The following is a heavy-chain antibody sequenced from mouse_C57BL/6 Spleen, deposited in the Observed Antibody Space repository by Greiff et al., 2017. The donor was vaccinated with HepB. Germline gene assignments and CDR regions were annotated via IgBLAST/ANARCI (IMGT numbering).Heavy chain of an antibody. CDR1: GFSLTSYA. J-gene: IGHJ4*01. V-gene: IGHV2-9-1*01. CDR3: ARNNGYPQYYYAMDY. CDR2: IWTGGGT. Sequence: VQRVESGPGLVAPSQSLSITCTVSGFSLTSYAISWVRQPPGKGLEWLGVIWTGGGTNYNSALKSRLSISKDNSKSQVFLKMNSLQTDDTARYYCARNNGYPQYYYAMDYWGQGTSVTVSS. D-gene: IGHD1-2*01.